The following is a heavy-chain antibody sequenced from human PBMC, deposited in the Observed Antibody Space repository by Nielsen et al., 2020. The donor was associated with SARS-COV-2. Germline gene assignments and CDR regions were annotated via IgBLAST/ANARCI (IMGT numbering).Heavy chain of an antibody. Sequence: GESLKISCAASGFTFSSYWMSWVRQAPGKGLEWVANIKQDGSEKYYVDSVKGRFTISRDNAKNSLYLQMNSLRAEDTALYHCATEAVADDWYFDLWGRGTLVTVSS. J-gene: IGHJ2*01. V-gene: IGHV3-7*03. CDR2: IKQDGSEK. CDR1: GFTFSSYW. CDR3: ATEAVADDWYFDL. D-gene: IGHD6-19*01.